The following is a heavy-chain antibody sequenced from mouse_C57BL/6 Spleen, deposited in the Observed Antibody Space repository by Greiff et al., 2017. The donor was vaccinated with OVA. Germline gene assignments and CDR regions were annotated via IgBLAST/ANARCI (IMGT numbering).Heavy chain of an antibody. CDR2: INYDGSST. D-gene: IGHD1-1*01. CDR3: ARGDYFSYAMDY. V-gene: IGHV5-16*01. J-gene: IGHJ4*01. CDR1: GFTFSDYY. Sequence: EVKLVESAGGLVQPGSSMKLSCTASGFTFSDYYMAWVRQVPEKGLEWVANINYDGSSTYYLDSLKSRFIISRDNAKNILYLQMSSLKSEDTATYYCARGDYFSYAMDYWGQGTSVTVSS.